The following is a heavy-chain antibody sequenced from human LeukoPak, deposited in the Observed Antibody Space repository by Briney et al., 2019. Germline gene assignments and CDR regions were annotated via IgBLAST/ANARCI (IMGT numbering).Heavy chain of an antibody. V-gene: IGHV3-30*02. J-gene: IGHJ5*02. Sequence: GGSLRLSCAASGFSFRSYGMHWVRRAPGKGLEWVAFIRYDGSNKYYADSVKGRFTISRDNSKNTLYLQMNSLRAEDTAVYYCAKVPRGRLNFNWFDPWGQGTLVTVSS. CDR1: GFSFRSYG. D-gene: IGHD3-16*01. CDR2: IRYDGSNK. CDR3: AKVPRGRLNFNWFDP.